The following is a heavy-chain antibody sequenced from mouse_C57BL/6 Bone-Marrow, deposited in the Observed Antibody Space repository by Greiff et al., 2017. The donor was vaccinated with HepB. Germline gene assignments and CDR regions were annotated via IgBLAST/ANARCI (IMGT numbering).Heavy chain of an antibody. V-gene: IGHV5-17*01. CDR2: ISSGSSTI. CDR1: GFTFSDYG. D-gene: IGHD1-1*01. CDR3: ARAHYGSSGYAMDY. J-gene: IGHJ4*01. Sequence: EVKLVESGGGLVKPGGSLKLSCAASGFTFSDYGMHWVRQAPEKGLEWVAYISSGSSTIYYADTVKGRFTISRDNAKNTLFLQMTSLRSEDTAMYYCARAHYGSSGYAMDYWGQGTSVTVSS.